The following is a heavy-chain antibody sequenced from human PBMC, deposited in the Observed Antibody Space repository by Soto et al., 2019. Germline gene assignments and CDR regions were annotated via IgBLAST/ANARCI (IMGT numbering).Heavy chain of an antibody. D-gene: IGHD6-25*01. CDR1: GSTFTTYY. CDR2: INPSVGST. CDR3: VRNKASGLDI. V-gene: IGHV1-46*01. J-gene: IGHJ3*02. Sequence: VQLVQSGPEVKKPGASVKVSCKASGSTFTTYYIHWVRQAPGEGLEWMGFINPSVGSTGYSRKFQGRVTMTRDTSTSTVYVELSSLGSEDTAVYYCVRNKASGLDIWGQGTMVTVAS.